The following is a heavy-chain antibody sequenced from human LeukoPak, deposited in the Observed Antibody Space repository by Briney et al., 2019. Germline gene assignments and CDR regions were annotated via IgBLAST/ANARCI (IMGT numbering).Heavy chain of an antibody. CDR3: ARGNGWVCSSTSCYNWFDP. CDR2: IYYSGST. CDR1: GGSISSYY. V-gene: IGHV4-59*01. D-gene: IGHD2-2*01. J-gene: IGHJ5*02. Sequence: PSEALSLTCTVSGGSISSYYWSWIRQPPGKGLGWIGYIYYSGSTNYNSSLKSRVTISVDTSKNQFSLKLSSVTAADTAVYYCARGNGWVCSSTSCYNWFDPWGQGTLVTVSS.